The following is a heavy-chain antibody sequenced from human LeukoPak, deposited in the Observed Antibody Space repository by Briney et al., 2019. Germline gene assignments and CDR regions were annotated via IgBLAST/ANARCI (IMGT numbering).Heavy chain of an antibody. CDR2: IIPILGIA. D-gene: IGHD2-2*01. Sequence: GASVKVSCKASGGTFSSYAISWVRQAPGQGLEWMGRIIPILGIANYAQKFQGRVTITADKSTSTAYMELSSLRSEDTAVYYCAREGVIPAAMVLGYWGQGTLVTVSS. J-gene: IGHJ4*02. CDR1: GGTFSSYA. CDR3: AREGVIPAAMVLGY. V-gene: IGHV1-69*04.